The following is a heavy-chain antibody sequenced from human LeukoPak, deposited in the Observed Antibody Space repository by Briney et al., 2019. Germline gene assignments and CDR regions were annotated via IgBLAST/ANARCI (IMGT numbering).Heavy chain of an antibody. CDR1: GGSISSYY. Sequence: SETLSLTCTVSGGSISSYYWSWIRQPAGKGLEWIGRIYTSGSTYYNPSLKSRVTISVDTSKNQFSLKLSSVTAADTAVYYCARTSEVYYGSGSYYYYFDYWGQGTLVTVSS. CDR2: IYTSGST. V-gene: IGHV4-4*07. J-gene: IGHJ4*02. CDR3: ARTSEVYYGSGSYYYYFDY. D-gene: IGHD3-10*01.